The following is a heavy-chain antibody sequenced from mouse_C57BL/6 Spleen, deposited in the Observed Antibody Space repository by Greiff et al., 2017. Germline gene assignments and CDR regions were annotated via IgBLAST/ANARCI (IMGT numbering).Heavy chain of an antibody. CDR3: TVGSSSSWFAY. V-gene: IGHV6-3*01. J-gene: IGHJ3*01. Sequence: EVKLEESGGGLVQPGGSMKLSCVASGFTFSNYWMNWVRQSPEKGLEWVAQIRLKSDNYATHYAESVKGRFTISRDDSKSSGYLQMNNLRAEDTGIYYCTVGSSSSWFAYWGQGTLVTVSA. CDR2: IRLKSDNYAT. CDR1: GFTFSNYW. D-gene: IGHD1-1*01.